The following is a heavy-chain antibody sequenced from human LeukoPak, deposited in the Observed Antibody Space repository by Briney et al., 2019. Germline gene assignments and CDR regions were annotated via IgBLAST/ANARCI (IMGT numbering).Heavy chain of an antibody. D-gene: IGHD4/OR15-4a*01. J-gene: IGHJ4*02. CDR2: VSGSGRDT. CDR3: ARRAGAYSHPYDY. CDR1: GFTFTGYA. Sequence: GGSLRLSCAASGFTFTGYAMHWVRQAPGKGLEWVSTVSGSGRDTYYADSVKGRFTISRDNSKNMLFLQMNGLRVEDTAVYYCARRAGAYSHPYDYWGQGTLVTVSS. V-gene: IGHV3-23*01.